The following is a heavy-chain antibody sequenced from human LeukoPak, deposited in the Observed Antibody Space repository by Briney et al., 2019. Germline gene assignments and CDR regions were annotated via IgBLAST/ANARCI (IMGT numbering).Heavy chain of an antibody. V-gene: IGHV3-23*01. CDR2: ISGSGGST. Sequence: GGSLRLSCAASGFTFSSYWMHWVRQVPGKGLEWVSAISGSGGSTYYADSVKGRFTISRDNSKNTLYLQMNSLRAEDTAVYYCAKDLARYCSSTSCYGVFDYWGQGTLVTVSS. CDR1: GFTFSSYW. CDR3: AKDLARYCSSTSCYGVFDY. D-gene: IGHD2-2*01. J-gene: IGHJ4*02.